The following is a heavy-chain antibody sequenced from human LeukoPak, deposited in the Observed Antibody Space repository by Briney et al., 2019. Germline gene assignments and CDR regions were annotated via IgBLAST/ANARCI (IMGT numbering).Heavy chain of an antibody. CDR3: SGQPSGWYGEYYSDY. D-gene: IGHD6-19*01. CDR2: IYYSGST. J-gene: IGHJ4*02. CDR1: GGSISSSSYY. Sequence: SETLSLTCTVSGGSISSSSYYWGWIRQPPGKGLEWIGSIYYSGSTYYNPSLKSRVTISVDTSKNQFSLKLSSVTAADTAVYYCSGQPSGWYGEYYSDYWGQGTLVTVSS. V-gene: IGHV4-39*01.